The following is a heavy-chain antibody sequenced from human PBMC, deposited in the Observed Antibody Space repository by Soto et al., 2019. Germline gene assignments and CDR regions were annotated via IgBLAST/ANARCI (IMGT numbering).Heavy chain of an antibody. D-gene: IGHD2-15*01. CDR1: GFSFSSYS. J-gene: IGHJ5*02. Sequence: EVQLVESGGGLVKPGGSLRLSCAASGFSFSSYSMNWVRQAPGKGLEWVSSISSSTSYINYADSVKGRFTISRDNAKKSLYLQMNGLRAGDTAVYYCARGYTGYCSGGTCYWFDPWGQGTLVTVSS. CDR3: ARGYTGYCSGGTCYWFDP. CDR2: ISSSTSYI. V-gene: IGHV3-21*01.